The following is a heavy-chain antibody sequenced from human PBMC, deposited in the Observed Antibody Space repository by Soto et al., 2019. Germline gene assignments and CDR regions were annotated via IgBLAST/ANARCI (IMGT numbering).Heavy chain of an antibody. CDR3: AREQDSSGWFDY. CDR2: ISSSSSYI. CDR1: GFTLSSYS. V-gene: IGHV3-21*01. D-gene: IGHD6-19*01. Sequence: PGGSLRLSCAASGFTLSSYSMNWVRQAPGKGMEWVSSISSSSSYIYYADSVKGRFTISRGNAKNSLYLQMNSLRAEDTAVYYCAREQDSSGWFDYGGQGTLVTVSS. J-gene: IGHJ4*02.